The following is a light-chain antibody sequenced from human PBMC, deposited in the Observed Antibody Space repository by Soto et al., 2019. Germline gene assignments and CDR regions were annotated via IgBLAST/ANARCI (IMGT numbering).Light chain of an antibody. V-gene: IGKV1-9*01. CDR3: QQLNSYPPFT. Sequence: DIQLTQSPSFLSASVGDRVTITCRASQGISSYLAWYQQKPGKAPKLLIYAASTLQSGVPSRFSGSGSRTEFTLTVSSLQPDDCATYYCQQLNSYPPFTFGPGTKVDIK. CDR1: QGISSY. CDR2: AAS. J-gene: IGKJ3*01.